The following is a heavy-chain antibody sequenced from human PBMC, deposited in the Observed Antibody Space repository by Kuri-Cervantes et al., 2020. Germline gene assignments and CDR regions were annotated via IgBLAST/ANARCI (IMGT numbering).Heavy chain of an antibody. Sequence: GSLRLSCTVSGGSISSSSYYWGWIRQPPGKGLEWIGSIYYSGSTYYNPSLKSRVTISVDTSKNQFSLKLSSVTAADTAVYYCARAGLGYYGSGSYRSGWVQHWGQGTLVTVSS. CDR2: IYYSGST. V-gene: IGHV4-39*07. J-gene: IGHJ1*01. CDR1: GGSISSSSYY. D-gene: IGHD3-10*01. CDR3: ARAGLGYYGSGSYRSGWVQH.